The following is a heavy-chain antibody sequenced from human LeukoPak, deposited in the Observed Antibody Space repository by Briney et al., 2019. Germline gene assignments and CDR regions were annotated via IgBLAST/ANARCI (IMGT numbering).Heavy chain of an antibody. V-gene: IGHV3-23*01. J-gene: IGHJ4*02. D-gene: IGHD3-10*01. CDR3: AKDSVMVRGVFDY. Sequence: GGSLRLSCAASGFTFSNYAMNWVRQAPGKGLECVSAITGTGATTFYADPVKGRFTIFRDNSKNTLFLQMNSLRAEDTAVYYCAKDSVMVRGVFDYWGQGTLVTVSS. CDR2: ITGTGATT. CDR1: GFTFSNYA.